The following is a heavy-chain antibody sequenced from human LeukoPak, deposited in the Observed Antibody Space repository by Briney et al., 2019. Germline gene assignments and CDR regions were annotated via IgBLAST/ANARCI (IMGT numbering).Heavy chain of an antibody. CDR3: ARVYYVWGSYPPDY. CDR1: GFTFDDYA. CDR2: ISWNSGSI. D-gene: IGHD3-16*02. V-gene: IGHV3-9*01. J-gene: IGHJ4*02. Sequence: GGSLRLSCAASGFTFDDYAMHWVRQAPGKGLEWVSGISWNSGSIGYADSVKGRFTISRDNSKNTLYLQMNSLRAEDTAVYYCARVYYVWGSYPPDYWGQGTLVTVSS.